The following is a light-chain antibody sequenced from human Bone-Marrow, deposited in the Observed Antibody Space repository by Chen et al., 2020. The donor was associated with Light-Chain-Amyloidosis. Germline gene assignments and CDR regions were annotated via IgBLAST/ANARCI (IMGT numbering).Light chain of an antibody. J-gene: IGLJ1*01. CDR3: SSYTITNTLV. CDR2: EVT. V-gene: IGLV2-14*01. CDR1: SSDVGGDNH. Sequence: QSALTQPASVSGSPGQSITISCTGTSSDVGGDNHVSWYQQHPDKAPKLMIYEVTTRPSWVPDRCSGSKSDNTASLTISELQTEDEADYFFSSYTITNTLVFGSGTRVTVL.